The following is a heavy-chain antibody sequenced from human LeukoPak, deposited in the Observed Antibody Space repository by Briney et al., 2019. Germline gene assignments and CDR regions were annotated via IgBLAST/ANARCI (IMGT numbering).Heavy chain of an antibody. CDR2: IYHSGST. CDR1: GGSISSSNW. CDR3: ARGSSSSWYYFDY. J-gene: IGHJ4*02. Sequence: SETLSLTCAVSGGSISSSNWWSWVRQPPGKGLEWIGEIYHSGSTNYNPSLKSRVTISVDTSKNQFSLKLSSVTAADTAVYYCARGSSSSWYYFDYWGQGTLVTVSS. D-gene: IGHD6-13*01. V-gene: IGHV4-4*02.